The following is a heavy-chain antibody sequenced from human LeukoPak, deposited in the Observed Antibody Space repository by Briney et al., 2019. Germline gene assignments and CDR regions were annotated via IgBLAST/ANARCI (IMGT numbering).Heavy chain of an antibody. CDR2: ISSSSSYI. Sequence: GGSLRLSCAASGFPLSGYAMSWVRQASGKGLEWVSSISSSSSYIYYADSVKGRFTISRDNAKNSLYLQMNSLRAEDTAVYYCARAGYSSGWVFDYWGQGTLVTVSS. CDR3: ARAGYSSGWVFDY. D-gene: IGHD6-19*01. J-gene: IGHJ4*02. CDR1: GFPLSGYA. V-gene: IGHV3-21*01.